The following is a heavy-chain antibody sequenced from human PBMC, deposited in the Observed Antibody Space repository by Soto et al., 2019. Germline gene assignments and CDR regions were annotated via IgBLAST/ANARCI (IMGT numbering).Heavy chain of an antibody. D-gene: IGHD6-13*01. CDR3: ARVPAAAGPFDP. V-gene: IGHV1-69*13. Sequence: SVKVSCKASGGTFSSYAISWVRQAPGQGLEWMGGIIPIFGTANYAQKFQGRVTITADESTSTAYMELSSLRSEDTAVYYCARVPAAAGPFDPWGQGTLVTSPQ. J-gene: IGHJ5*02. CDR2: IIPIFGTA. CDR1: GGTFSSYA.